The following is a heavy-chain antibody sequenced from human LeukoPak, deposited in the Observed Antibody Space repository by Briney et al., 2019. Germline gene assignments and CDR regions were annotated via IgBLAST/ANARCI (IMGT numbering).Heavy chain of an antibody. CDR3: ARPRLSSGWASGGWFDP. CDR1: GFTFSSYA. CDR2: IRYDERNK. V-gene: IGHV3-30*02. D-gene: IGHD6-19*01. Sequence: PGGSLRLSRAASGFTFSSYAMHWVRQAPGKGLEWVAFIRYDERNKYYSDSVKGRFTISRDNSKNTLYLQMNSLRAEDTAVYYCARPRLSSGWASGGWFDPWGQGTLVTVSS. J-gene: IGHJ5*02.